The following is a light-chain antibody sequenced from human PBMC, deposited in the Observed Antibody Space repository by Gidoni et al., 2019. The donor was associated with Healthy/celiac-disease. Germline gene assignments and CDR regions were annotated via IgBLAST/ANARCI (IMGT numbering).Light chain of an antibody. J-gene: IGKJ4*01. CDR3: QQRSNWPPLT. CDR2: DAS. V-gene: IGKV3-11*01. Sequence: EIVLTQSPATLSLSPGERATLSCRASQSVSSYLAWYQQKPGQAPRLLIYDASNRATGIPARFSGSGSGTDFTLTISILEPEDFAVYYCQQRSNWPPLTFGGXTKLEFK. CDR1: QSVSSY.